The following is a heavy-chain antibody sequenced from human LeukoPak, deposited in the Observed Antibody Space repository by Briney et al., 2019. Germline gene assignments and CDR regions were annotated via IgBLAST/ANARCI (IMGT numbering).Heavy chain of an antibody. J-gene: IGHJ4*02. D-gene: IGHD4-17*01. CDR3: ARRVSYGDFDY. CDR2: MNPNSGKT. V-gene: IGHV1-8*01. CDR1: GYTFTSYD. Sequence: ASVKVSCKASGYTFTSYDVNWVRQATGQGLEGMGWMNPNSGKTGYAQKFQGRVTITRNTSISTADMQVSSLRSEDTAVYSCARRVSYGDFDYWGQGTLVTVSS.